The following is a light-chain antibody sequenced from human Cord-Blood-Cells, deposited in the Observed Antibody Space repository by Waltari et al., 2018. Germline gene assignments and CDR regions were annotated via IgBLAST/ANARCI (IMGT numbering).Light chain of an antibody. V-gene: IGKV3-20*01. CDR3: QQYGSSPYT. Sequence: EIVLTQSPGTLSLSPGERATLSCRASQSVSSSYLAWYQQKPGQAPRLLIYGASSRATSIPDRFSGSGSGTDFTLTISRLGPEDFAVYYCQQYGSSPYTFGQGTKLEIK. CDR1: QSVSSSY. J-gene: IGKJ2*01. CDR2: GAS.